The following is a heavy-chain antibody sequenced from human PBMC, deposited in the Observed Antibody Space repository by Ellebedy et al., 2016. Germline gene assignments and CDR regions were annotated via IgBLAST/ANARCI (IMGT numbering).Heavy chain of an antibody. V-gene: IGHV4-39*07. Sequence: SETLSLXXTVSGGSISSSSYYWGWIRQPPGKGLEWIGSIYYSGSTYYNPSLKSRVTISVDTSKNQFSLKLSSVTAADTAVYYCARVKGSYGFDYWGQGTLVTVSS. CDR3: ARVKGSYGFDY. D-gene: IGHD3-10*01. CDR1: GGSISSSSYY. CDR2: IYYSGST. J-gene: IGHJ4*02.